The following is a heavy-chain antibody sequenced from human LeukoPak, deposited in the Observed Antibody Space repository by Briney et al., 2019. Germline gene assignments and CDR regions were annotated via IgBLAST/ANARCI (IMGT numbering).Heavy chain of an antibody. Sequence: GRSLRLSCAASGFTFSSYGMHWVRQAPGKGLEWVAVISYDGSNKYYADSVKGRFTISRDNSKNTLYLQMNSLRAEDTAVYYCAKETTTVTDWFDPWGQGTLVSVPS. CDR3: AKETTTVTDWFDP. CDR1: GFTFSSYG. D-gene: IGHD4-17*01. CDR2: ISYDGSNK. J-gene: IGHJ5*02. V-gene: IGHV3-30*18.